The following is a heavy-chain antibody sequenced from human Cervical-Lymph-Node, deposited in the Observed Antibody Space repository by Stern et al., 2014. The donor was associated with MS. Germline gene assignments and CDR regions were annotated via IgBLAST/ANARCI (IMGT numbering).Heavy chain of an antibody. V-gene: IGHV1-46*01. D-gene: IGHD1-26*01. Sequence: VQLVQSGAEVKEPGASVKASCTASGYTFTDHNIQWVRQAPGPGLEWMGMISPDGGRRAYAPKVRGRVTMTRDKSAATVYRELNSLRSEDTAVYFCARVDQTVGAAYWGQGTLVTVSS. CDR1: GYTFTDHN. CDR3: ARVDQTVGAAY. CDR2: ISPDGGRR. J-gene: IGHJ4*02.